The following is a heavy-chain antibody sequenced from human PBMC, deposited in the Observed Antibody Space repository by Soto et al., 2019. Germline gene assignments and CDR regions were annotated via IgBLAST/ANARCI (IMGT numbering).Heavy chain of an antibody. D-gene: IGHD1-26*01. V-gene: IGHV4-4*07. CDR1: GGSISSYY. J-gene: IGHJ3*01. Sequence: QVHLQESGPGLVKPSETLSLTCTVSGGSISSYYWNWIRQSAGKGLEWIGRISASGITNYNPSLKSRINMSIDTSKNQFSLTLSSVTAADTAVYYCASAPSKPGEPIWDVFDFWGQGTMVTVSS. CDR2: ISASGIT. CDR3: ASAPSKPGEPIWDVFDF.